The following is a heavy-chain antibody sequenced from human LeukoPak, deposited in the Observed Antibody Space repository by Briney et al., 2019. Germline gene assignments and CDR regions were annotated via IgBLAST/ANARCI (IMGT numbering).Heavy chain of an antibody. Sequence: SVKVSCKASGGTFSSYAISWVRQAPGQGLEWMGGIIPIFGTANYAQKFQGRVTITADESTSTAYMELSSLRSEDTAVYYCARSVGDFWSGRLSWFDPWGQGTLVTVSS. J-gene: IGHJ5*02. CDR1: GGTFSSYA. V-gene: IGHV1-69*13. CDR3: ARSVGDFWSGRLSWFDP. D-gene: IGHD3-3*01. CDR2: IIPIFGTA.